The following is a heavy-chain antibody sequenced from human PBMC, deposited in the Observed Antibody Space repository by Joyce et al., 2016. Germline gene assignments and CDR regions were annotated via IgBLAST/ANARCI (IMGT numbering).Heavy chain of an antibody. Sequence: EVQLLESGGNLVQPGGSLRLSCGASGFSFNKFAMSWVRQAPGKGLEWVSGINVYGTDPRYADSVKGRFTISRDNSKNTVFLQMDSLRAEDTAVYYCAKDKGSWFYFDSWGQGTLVTVAS. CDR3: AKDKGSWFYFDS. J-gene: IGHJ4*02. V-gene: IGHV3-23*01. D-gene: IGHD6-13*01. CDR2: INVYGTDP. CDR1: GFSFNKFA.